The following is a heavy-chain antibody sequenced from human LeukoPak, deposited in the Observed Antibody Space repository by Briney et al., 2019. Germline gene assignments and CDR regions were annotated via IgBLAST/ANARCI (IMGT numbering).Heavy chain of an antibody. CDR1: VGTFSSYA. Sequence: GAAVKVSCKAFVGTFSSYAISWVRQAPGQGGEWMGGIIPIFGTANYAQTFQGRVTITTDESTSTAYMQLSSLRSEDTAVYYCARSKRITMIVVPYQAGYMDVWGKGTTVTVSS. V-gene: IGHV1-69*05. CDR3: ARSKRITMIVVPYQAGYMDV. CDR2: IIPIFGTA. J-gene: IGHJ6*03. D-gene: IGHD3-22*01.